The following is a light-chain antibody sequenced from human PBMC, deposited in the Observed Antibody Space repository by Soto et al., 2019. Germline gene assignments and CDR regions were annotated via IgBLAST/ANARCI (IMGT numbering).Light chain of an antibody. Sequence: EIALTQSPATLSLSPGERATLSCRASQSIRSNLAWYQQKPGQTPRLLIYVASTRATGIPARFTGSGSGTDFTLTISSLQSEDCAIYYCQQYNNWPLTFGGGTKVDIK. CDR3: QQYNNWPLT. J-gene: IGKJ4*01. V-gene: IGKV3-15*01. CDR2: VAS. CDR1: QSIRSN.